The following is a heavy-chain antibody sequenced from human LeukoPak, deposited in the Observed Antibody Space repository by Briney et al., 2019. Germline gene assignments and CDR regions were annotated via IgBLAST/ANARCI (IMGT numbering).Heavy chain of an antibody. V-gene: IGHV3-23*01. CDR2: ISGSGGST. Sequence: PGGSLRLSCAASGFTFSSYAMSWVRQAPGKGLEWVSAISGSGGSTYYADSVKGRFTISRDNSKNTLYLQMNSLRAEDTAVYYCASEPVHYGSGSSSDYWGQGTLVTVSS. CDR3: ASEPVHYGSGSSSDY. CDR1: GFTFSSYA. D-gene: IGHD3-10*01. J-gene: IGHJ4*02.